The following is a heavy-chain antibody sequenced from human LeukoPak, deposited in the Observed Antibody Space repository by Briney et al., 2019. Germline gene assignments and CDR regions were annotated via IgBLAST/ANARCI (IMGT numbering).Heavy chain of an antibody. CDR1: GFTFSSYS. CDR3: ARGTSPRDTLGTRGFDY. D-gene: IGHD7-27*01. CDR2: ISSSSSTI. J-gene: IGHJ4*02. V-gene: IGHV3-48*04. Sequence: GGSLRLSCAASGFTFSSYSMNWVRKAPGKGLEGVSYISSSSSTIYYADSVKGRFTISRDNAKNSLYLQMNSLRAEDTAVYYCARGTSPRDTLGTRGFDYWGQGTLVTVSS.